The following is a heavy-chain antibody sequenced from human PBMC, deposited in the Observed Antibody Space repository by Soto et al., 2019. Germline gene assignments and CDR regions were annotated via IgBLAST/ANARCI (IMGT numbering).Heavy chain of an antibody. CDR3: ARDQFYSSGWYNPHAFDI. Sequence: SQTLSLTCAISGDSVSSNSAAWNWIRQSPSRGLEWLGRTYYRSKWYNDYAVSVKSRITINPDTSKNQFSLQLNSVTPEDTAVYYCARDQFYSSGWYNPHAFDIWGQGTMVTVSS. V-gene: IGHV6-1*01. CDR2: TYYRSKWYN. J-gene: IGHJ3*02. D-gene: IGHD6-19*01. CDR1: GDSVSSNSAA.